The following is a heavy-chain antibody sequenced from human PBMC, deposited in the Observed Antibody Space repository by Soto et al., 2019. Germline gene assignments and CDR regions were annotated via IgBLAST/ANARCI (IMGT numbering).Heavy chain of an antibody. CDR2: ISYGGGST. Sequence: GGSLRLSCAASGFTFGSYAMNWVRQAPGKGLEWVSGISYGGGSTNYADSVKGRFTISRDNSKDTLYLQMNSLRGEDTAVYYCAKGESYYYDSSGYWNYWGQGTLVTVSS. J-gene: IGHJ4*02. V-gene: IGHV3-23*01. CDR3: AKGESYYYDSSGYWNY. CDR1: GFTFGSYA. D-gene: IGHD3-22*01.